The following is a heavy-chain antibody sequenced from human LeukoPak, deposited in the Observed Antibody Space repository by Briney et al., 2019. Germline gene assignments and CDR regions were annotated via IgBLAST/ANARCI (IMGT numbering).Heavy chain of an antibody. D-gene: IGHD3-10*01. CDR2: INPSGGST. V-gene: IGHV1-46*01. CDR3: ASLNYYGSGSYYNTDAFDI. J-gene: IGHJ3*02. Sequence: ASVKVSCTASGYTFTSYYMHWVRQAPGQGLEWMGIINPSGGSTSYAQKFQGRVTMTRDTSTSTVYMELSSLRSEDTAVYYCASLNYYGSGSYYNTDAFDIWGQGTMVTVSS. CDR1: GYTFTSYY.